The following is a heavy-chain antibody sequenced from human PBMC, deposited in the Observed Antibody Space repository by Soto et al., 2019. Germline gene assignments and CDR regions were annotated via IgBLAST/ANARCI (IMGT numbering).Heavy chain of an antibody. Sequence: QVQLVESGGGVVQPGRSLRLSCAASGFTFSSYAMHWVRQAPGKGLEWVAVISYDGSNKYYADSVKGRFTISRDNSKNTRYLQMNSLRAEDTDVYYCARDIRDCSGGSCYGDASGWFDPWGQGTLVTVSS. V-gene: IGHV3-30-3*01. D-gene: IGHD2-15*01. CDR2: ISYDGSNK. CDR1: GFTFSSYA. CDR3: ARDIRDCSGGSCYGDASGWFDP. J-gene: IGHJ5*02.